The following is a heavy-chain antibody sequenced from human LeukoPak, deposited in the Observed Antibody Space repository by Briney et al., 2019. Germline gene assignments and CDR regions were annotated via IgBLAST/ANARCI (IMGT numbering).Heavy chain of an antibody. D-gene: IGHD6-6*01. Sequence: PGGSLRLSCAASGFTFSSYGMHWVRQAPGEGLEWVAVISYDGSNKYYADSVKGRFTISRDNSKNSLYLQMNSLRAEDTAVYYCARADSSIAARLSRSSIFNYYYYMDVWGKGTTVTVSS. V-gene: IGHV3-30*03. CDR1: GFTFSSYG. CDR3: ARADSSIAARLSRSSIFNYYYYMDV. J-gene: IGHJ6*03. CDR2: ISYDGSNK.